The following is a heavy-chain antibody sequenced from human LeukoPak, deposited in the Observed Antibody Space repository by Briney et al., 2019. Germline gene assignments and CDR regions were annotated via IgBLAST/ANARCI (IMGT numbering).Heavy chain of an antibody. D-gene: IGHD3-10*01. Sequence: PSETLSLTCTVSGGSISSYYWSWIRQPPGKGLEWIGYIYYSGSTNYNPSLKSRVTISVDTSKNQFSLKLSSVTAADTAVYYCARHSGITMVRGNYWFDPWGQGTLVTVSS. CDR3: ARHSGITMVRGNYWFDP. CDR2: IYYSGST. V-gene: IGHV4-59*08. J-gene: IGHJ5*02. CDR1: GGSISSYY.